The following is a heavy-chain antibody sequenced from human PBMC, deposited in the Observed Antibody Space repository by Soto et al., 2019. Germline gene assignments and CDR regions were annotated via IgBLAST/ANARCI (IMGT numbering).Heavy chain of an antibody. CDR3: ARDPSHGSGSYLDY. V-gene: IGHV3-33*01. J-gene: IGHJ4*02. CDR2: IWYDGSNK. D-gene: IGHD3-10*01. CDR1: GFTFSNYG. Sequence: PGGSLRLSCAASGFTFSNYGMHWVRQAPGKGLEWVAVIWYDGSNKYYADSVKGRFTISRDSSKNTLFVQMNSLRAEDTAVYYCARDPSHGSGSYLDYWGQGTLVTVS.